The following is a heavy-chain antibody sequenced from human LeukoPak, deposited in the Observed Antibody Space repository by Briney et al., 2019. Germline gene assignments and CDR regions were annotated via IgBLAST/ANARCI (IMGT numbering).Heavy chain of an antibody. D-gene: IGHD6-13*01. Sequence: ASVKVSCKASGYTFTSYGISWVRQAPGQGLEWMGWISAYNGNTNYAQKLQGRVTMTTDTSTSTAYMELRSLRSDDTAVYYCARNTELSIAAAGTFDYWGQGTLVTVSS. V-gene: IGHV1-18*01. CDR1: GYTFTSYG. CDR3: ARNTELSIAAAGTFDY. CDR2: ISAYNGNT. J-gene: IGHJ4*02.